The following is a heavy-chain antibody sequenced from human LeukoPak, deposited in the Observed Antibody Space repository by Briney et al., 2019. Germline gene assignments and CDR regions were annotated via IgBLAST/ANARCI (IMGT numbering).Heavy chain of an antibody. CDR1: GGSISTYY. V-gene: IGHV4-59*01. Sequence: SETLSLTCTVSGGSISTYYWSWIRQPPGKGLEWIAYVDYRGSTTYNPSLRSRVTISVDTSRNQFSLKLSSVTAADTAVYYCARSRSGYSYDHAAFEIWGQGTMVTVSS. D-gene: IGHD5-18*01. CDR2: VDYRGST. J-gene: IGHJ3*02. CDR3: ARSRSGYSYDHAAFEI.